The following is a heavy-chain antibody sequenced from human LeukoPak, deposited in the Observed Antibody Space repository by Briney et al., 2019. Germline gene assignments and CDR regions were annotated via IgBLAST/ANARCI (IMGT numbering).Heavy chain of an antibody. CDR2: INQDGSEE. V-gene: IGHV3-7*01. D-gene: IGHD6-13*01. Sequence: PGGSLRLSCAASEFTFSTYWMSWVRQAPGKGLEWVANINQDGSEEYYVDSVKGRFTISRDNARNSLYLQMNSLRAEDTAVYYCANDPGYNSTWSGDYWGQGTLVTVSS. CDR1: EFTFSTYW. CDR3: ANDPGYNSTWSGDY. J-gene: IGHJ4*02.